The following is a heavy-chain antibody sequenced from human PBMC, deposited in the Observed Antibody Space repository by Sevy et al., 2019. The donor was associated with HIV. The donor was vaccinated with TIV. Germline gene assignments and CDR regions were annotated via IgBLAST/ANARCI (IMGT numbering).Heavy chain of an antibody. CDR1: GGSISSTSYF. J-gene: IGHJ4*02. V-gene: IGHV4-39*01. D-gene: IGHD3-10*01. Sequence: SETLSLTCTVSGGSISSTSYFWGWIRQPPGKGLEWIGTIYYSGTTYYNPSLQSRVTLSVDTSKNQFSLKLSSVTAADTAVYYCARQLFYGSGSYYHLWGQGTLVTVSS. CDR3: ARQLFYGSGSYYHL. CDR2: IYYSGTT.